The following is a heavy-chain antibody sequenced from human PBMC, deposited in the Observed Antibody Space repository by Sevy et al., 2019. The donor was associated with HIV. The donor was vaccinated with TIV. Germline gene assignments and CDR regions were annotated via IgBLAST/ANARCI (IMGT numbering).Heavy chain of an antibody. V-gene: IGHV3-7*01. Sequence: GGSLRLSCAASGFTFSSYWMSWVRQAPGKGLEWVANIKQDGSEKYYVDSVKGRFTISRDNAKNSLYLQMNSLRAEDTAVYYCARRIGSSWYYLDYWGQGTLVTVSS. D-gene: IGHD6-13*01. CDR3: ARRIGSSWYYLDY. CDR2: IKQDGSEK. J-gene: IGHJ4*02. CDR1: GFTFSSYW.